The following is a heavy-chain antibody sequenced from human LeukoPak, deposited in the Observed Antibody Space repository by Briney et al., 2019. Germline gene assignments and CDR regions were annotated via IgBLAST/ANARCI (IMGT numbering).Heavy chain of an antibody. CDR1: GFTFSTYA. Sequence: GGSLRLSCAASGFTFSTYAMSWVRHAPGKGLERVSTIRNSGTNTYYAASVEGRFTISRDNSKNTLYLQMSSLRAEDTAVYYCAKRSPYYFDYWGQGTLVTVSS. CDR2: IRNSGTNT. J-gene: IGHJ4*02. V-gene: IGHV3-23*01. CDR3: AKRSPYYFDY.